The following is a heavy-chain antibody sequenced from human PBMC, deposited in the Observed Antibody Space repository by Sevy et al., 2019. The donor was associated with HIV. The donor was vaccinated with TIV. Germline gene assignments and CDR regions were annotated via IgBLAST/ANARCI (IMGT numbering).Heavy chain of an antibody. CDR3: ARGAYYDFWNGYYS. D-gene: IGHD3-3*01. V-gene: IGHV4-34*01. J-gene: IGHJ4*02. CDR1: GGSFSAYY. Sequence: SETVSLTCAVYGGSFSAYYWTWIRQPPGKGLEWIAEINHSGSTTYNPSLKSRVTISVDTSKNQFSLKLNSVTAADTAVYYCARGAYYDFWNGYYSWGQGTLVTVSS. CDR2: INHSGST.